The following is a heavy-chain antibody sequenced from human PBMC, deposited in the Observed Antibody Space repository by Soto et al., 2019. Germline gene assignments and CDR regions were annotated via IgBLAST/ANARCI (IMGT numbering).Heavy chain of an antibody. CDR2: IYSGGST. J-gene: IGHJ4*02. V-gene: IGHV3-66*04. CDR1: GFTVSSNY. CDR3: ASQLSSGWYPSIDY. D-gene: IGHD6-19*01. Sequence: GGSLRLSCAASGFTVSSNYMSWVRQAPGKGLEWVSVIYSGGSTYYADSVKGRFTISRDNSKNTLYLQMNSLRAEDTAVYYCASQLSSGWYPSIDYWGQGTLVTVSS.